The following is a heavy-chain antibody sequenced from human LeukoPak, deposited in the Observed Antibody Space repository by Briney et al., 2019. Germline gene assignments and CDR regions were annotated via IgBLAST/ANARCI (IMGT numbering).Heavy chain of an antibody. J-gene: IGHJ6*03. CDR2: IKQDGSEK. CDR1: GFTFSSYW. D-gene: IGHD3-3*01. CDR3: ARDLFDFWSGSYYMDV. V-gene: IGHV3-7*01. Sequence: PGRSLRLSCAASGFTFSSYWMSWVRQAPGKGLEWVANIKQDGSEKYYVDSVKGRFTISRDNAKNSLYLQMNSLRAEDTAVYYCARDLFDFWSGSYYMDVWGKGTTVTVSS.